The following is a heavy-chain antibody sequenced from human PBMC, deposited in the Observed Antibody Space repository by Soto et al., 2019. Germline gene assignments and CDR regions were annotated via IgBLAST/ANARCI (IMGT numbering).Heavy chain of an antibody. CDR3: ARGRIAARYFDY. Sequence: SETLSLTCTVSGGSISSGDYYWSWIRQPPGKGLEWIGYIYYSGSTYYNPSLKSRVTISVDTSKNQFSLKLSSVTAADTAVYYCARGRIAARYFDYWGQGTLVTVSS. J-gene: IGHJ4*02. CDR1: GGSISSGDYY. V-gene: IGHV4-30-4*01. CDR2: IYYSGST. D-gene: IGHD6-6*01.